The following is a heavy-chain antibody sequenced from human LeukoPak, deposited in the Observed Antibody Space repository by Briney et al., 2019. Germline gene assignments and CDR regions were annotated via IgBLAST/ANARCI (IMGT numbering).Heavy chain of an antibody. Sequence: GGTLRLSCAASGFTFSSYAMHSVSQAPGKGLEWVPVISYDGSNKYYADSVKGRFTISRDNSKNPLYLQMNSLRAEDTAVYYCARTSVYDSPFDYWGQGTLVTVSS. D-gene: IGHD5/OR15-5a*01. CDR3: ARTSVYDSPFDY. V-gene: IGHV3-30-3*01. CDR2: ISYDGSNK. J-gene: IGHJ4*02. CDR1: GFTFSSYA.